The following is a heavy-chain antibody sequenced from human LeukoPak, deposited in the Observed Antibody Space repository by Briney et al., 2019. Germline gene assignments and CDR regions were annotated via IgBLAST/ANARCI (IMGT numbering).Heavy chain of an antibody. J-gene: IGHJ5*02. V-gene: IGHV4-31*03. Sequence: SETLSLTCTVSGCSISSGGYYWSWIRQHPGKGLEWIVYIYYSGSTYYNPSLKCRVTISVDTSKNQFSRKLSSVTAADTAVYYCARGQEGHYYVSSGYFWFDPWGQGTLVTVSS. CDR1: GCSISSGGYY. CDR3: ARGQEGHYYVSSGYFWFDP. D-gene: IGHD3-22*01. CDR2: IYYSGST.